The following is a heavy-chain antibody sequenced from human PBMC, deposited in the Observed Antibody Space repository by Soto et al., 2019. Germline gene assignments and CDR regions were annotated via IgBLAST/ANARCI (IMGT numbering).Heavy chain of an antibody. V-gene: IGHV3-23*01. J-gene: IGHJ4*02. CDR3: AKESGGIGGSFDY. Sequence: EVQLLESGGGLVQPGGSLRLSCAASGFTFRSDGMSWVRQAPGKGLEWVSGISGGGGYTYYADSVKGWFTISRDNSKNTLYLQMNSLRAEDTAVYYCAKESGGIGGSFDYWGQGTLVTVSS. CDR1: GFTFRSDG. CDR2: ISGGGGYT. D-gene: IGHD2-15*01.